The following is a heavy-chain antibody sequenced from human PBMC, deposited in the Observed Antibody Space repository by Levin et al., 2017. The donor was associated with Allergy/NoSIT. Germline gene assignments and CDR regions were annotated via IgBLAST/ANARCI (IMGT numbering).Heavy chain of an antibody. CDR1: GFTFSSYA. D-gene: IGHD2-15*01. J-gene: IGHJ6*03. Sequence: LSLTCAASGFTFSSYAMSWVRQAPGKGLEWVSAISGSGGSTYYADSVKGRFTISRDNSKNTLYLQMNSLRAEDTALYYCAKSPSATPNYYYYYMDVWGKGTTVTVSS. V-gene: IGHV3-23*01. CDR3: AKSPSATPNYYYYYMDV. CDR2: ISGSGGST.